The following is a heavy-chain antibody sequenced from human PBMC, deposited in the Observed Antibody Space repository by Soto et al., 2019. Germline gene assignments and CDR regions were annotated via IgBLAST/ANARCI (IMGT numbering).Heavy chain of an antibody. CDR3: ARGWFGEFVDYFDY. CDR2: ISAYNGNT. J-gene: IGHJ4*02. D-gene: IGHD3-10*01. CDR1: GVTFTNYA. V-gene: IGHV1-18*01. Sequence: QVQLVQSGAEVKKPGASVKVSCKASGVTFTNYAINWVRQAPGQGLEWMGWISAYNGNTNYAQKLQGRVTMTTDTSTSRAYMELRSLRSDDTAVYYCARGWFGEFVDYFDYWGQGTLVTVSS.